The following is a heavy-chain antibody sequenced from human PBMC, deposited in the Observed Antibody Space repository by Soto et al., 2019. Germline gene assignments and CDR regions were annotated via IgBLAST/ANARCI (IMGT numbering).Heavy chain of an antibody. J-gene: IGHJ6*02. CDR2: IYPGDSDT. CDR3: SRDYVQWLVHDYYYYGMDV. D-gene: IGHD6-19*01. CDR1: GYSFTSYW. V-gene: IGHV5-51*01. Sequence: PGESLKISCKGSGYSFTSYWISWVRQMPGKGLEWMGIIYPGDSDTRYSPSCQGQGTISADKSISTAYLQWSSLKASDTAMYYCSRDYVQWLVHDYYYYGMDVWGQGTTVTVSS.